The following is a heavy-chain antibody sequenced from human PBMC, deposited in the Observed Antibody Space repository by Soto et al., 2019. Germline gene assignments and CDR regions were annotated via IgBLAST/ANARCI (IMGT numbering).Heavy chain of an antibody. CDR2: INPKTGTP. J-gene: IGHJ3*01. V-gene: IGHV1-2*06. CDR3: ARVSVVTVDAFDL. D-gene: IGHD3-22*01. CDR1: GGMFYSSA. Sequence: ASVKVSCKASGGMFYSSAINWVRQAPGQGLEWMGLINPKTGTPNDAQKFQGRVTMTRDTSTSTAYMELSSLRSEDTAVYYCARVSVVTVDAFDLWGQGTMVTVSS.